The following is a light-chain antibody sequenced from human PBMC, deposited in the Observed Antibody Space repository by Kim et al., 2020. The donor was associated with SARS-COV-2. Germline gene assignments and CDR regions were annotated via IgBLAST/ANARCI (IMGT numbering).Light chain of an antibody. V-gene: IGLV1-40*01. CDR1: SSNIGAGNE. J-gene: IGLJ2*01. CDR3: QSYDSSLSVV. CDR2: GNS. Sequence: GRRVPISSTESSSNIGAGNEVHWYQQLPGTNPKLLIYGNSNRPSGVPDRFSGSKSGNSASLAITGLRAEDEADYYCQSYDSSLSVVFGGGTQLTVL.